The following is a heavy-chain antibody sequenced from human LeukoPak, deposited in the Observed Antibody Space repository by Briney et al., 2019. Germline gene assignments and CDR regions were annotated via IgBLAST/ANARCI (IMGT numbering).Heavy chain of an antibody. D-gene: IGHD3-10*01. Sequence: GGSLRLSCAASGFTFSSYAMSWVRQAPGKGLEWVSAISGSGGSTYYADSVKGRFTISRDNSKNTLYLQMNSLRAEDMAVYYCAKGERFGGDFDYSGQGTLVTVSS. CDR3: AKGERFGGDFDY. J-gene: IGHJ4*02. V-gene: IGHV3-23*01. CDR1: GFTFSSYA. CDR2: ISGSGGST.